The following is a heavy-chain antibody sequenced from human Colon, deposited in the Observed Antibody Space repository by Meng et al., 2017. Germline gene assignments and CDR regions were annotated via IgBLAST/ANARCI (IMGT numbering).Heavy chain of an antibody. J-gene: IGHJ5*02. V-gene: IGHV4-4*02. Sequence: QVQLQESGPGLVKPSGTLSLTCAVSGGSINSSNWWLWVRQPPGKGLEWLGETYQGGNTNYNPSLKSRVTLSLDKSKNQFSLRLTSVTAADTAMYYCSRGVVAGAMVWFDPWGPGTLVTVSS. D-gene: IGHD2-2*01. CDR1: GGSINSSNW. CDR2: TYQGGNT. CDR3: SRGVVAGAMVWFDP.